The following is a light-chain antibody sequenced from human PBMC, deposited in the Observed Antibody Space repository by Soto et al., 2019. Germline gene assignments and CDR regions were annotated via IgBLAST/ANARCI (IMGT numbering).Light chain of an antibody. V-gene: IGKV3-15*01. CDR2: GAS. Sequence: EMVMTQSPATLSVSPGERATLSCRASQTVGSNLSWYQQKPGQAPRLLVYGASTRATGIPARFSGSGSGTEFTLTISSLQSEDFAVYYCQQYNNWPITFGHGPRLEI. J-gene: IGKJ5*01. CDR3: QQYNNWPIT. CDR1: QTVGSN.